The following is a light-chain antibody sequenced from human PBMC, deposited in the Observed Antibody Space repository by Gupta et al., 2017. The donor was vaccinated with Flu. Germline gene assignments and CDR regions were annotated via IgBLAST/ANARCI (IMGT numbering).Light chain of an antibody. Sequence: ESSTLSCRASPSFSGNLAWYQQKPGQAPRLLVYCASTRATGIPDRFSGSGSGTEFTLAINSLQSEDFAVYYCHQYYARPETFGPGTKVEIK. CDR2: CAS. V-gene: IGKV3-15*01. CDR1: PSFSGN. J-gene: IGKJ1*01. CDR3: HQYYARPET.